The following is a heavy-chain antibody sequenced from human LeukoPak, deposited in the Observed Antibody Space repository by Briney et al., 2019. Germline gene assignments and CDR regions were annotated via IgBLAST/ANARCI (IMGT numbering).Heavy chain of an antibody. J-gene: IGHJ4*02. D-gene: IGHD6-13*01. CDR1: GITLSNYG. CDR3: ARPTLRYSSSWYYFDY. V-gene: IGHV3-23*01. Sequence: GGSLRLSCAVSGITLSNYGMSWVRQAPGKGLEWVAGLSGSGGGTNYADSVQGRFTISRDNPKNTLYLQMNSLRAEDTAVYYCARPTLRYSSSWYYFDYWGQGTLVTVSS. CDR2: LSGSGGGT.